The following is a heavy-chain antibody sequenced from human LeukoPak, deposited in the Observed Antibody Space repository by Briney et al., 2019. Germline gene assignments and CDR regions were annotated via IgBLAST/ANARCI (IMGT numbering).Heavy chain of an antibody. D-gene: IGHD3-10*01. CDR2: INPNRGGT. Sequence: GASVKVSCKASGYSFTGYYMHWVRQAPGQGLEWMGWINPNRGGTKYAQKFEGRVTMTRDTSITTAYMELSGLRSDDTAVYYCARSSYYYGSGSYVGYWGQGTLVTVSS. CDR3: ARSSYYYGSGSYVGY. J-gene: IGHJ4*02. V-gene: IGHV1-2*02. CDR1: GYSFTGYY.